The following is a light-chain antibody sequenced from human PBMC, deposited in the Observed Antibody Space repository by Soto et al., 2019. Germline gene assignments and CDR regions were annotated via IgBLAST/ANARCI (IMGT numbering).Light chain of an antibody. V-gene: IGLV2-14*01. CDR1: SSDVGGYSY. CDR3: SSYKSSNTLYV. CDR2: DVS. Sequence: QSVLTQPASVSGSPGQSITISCTGTSSDVGGYSYVSWYQQLPGKAPKLMIYDVSDRPSGVSNRFSGSKSGNTASLTISGLQAEDEAHYYCSSYKSSNTLYVFGTGTKVTVL. J-gene: IGLJ1*01.